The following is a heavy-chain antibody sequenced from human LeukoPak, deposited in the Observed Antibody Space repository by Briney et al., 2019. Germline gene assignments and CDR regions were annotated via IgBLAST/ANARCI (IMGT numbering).Heavy chain of an antibody. CDR2: IYTSGST. CDR3: ARGRYTRGLPRYYFDY. Sequence: SETLSLTCTVSGGSISSYYWSWIRQPAGKGLEWIGRIYTSGSTNYNPSLKSRVTMPVDTSKNQFSLKLSSVTAADTAVYYCARGRYTRGLPRYYFDYWGQGTLVTVSS. V-gene: IGHV4-4*07. J-gene: IGHJ4*02. D-gene: IGHD5-18*01. CDR1: GGSISSYY.